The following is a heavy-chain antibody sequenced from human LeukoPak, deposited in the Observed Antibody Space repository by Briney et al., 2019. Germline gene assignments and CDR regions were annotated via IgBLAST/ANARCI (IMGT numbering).Heavy chain of an antibody. CDR1: GFIFSSYG. CDR2: ISYDGSDK. CDR3: AKWAYSDFHY. J-gene: IGHJ4*02. Sequence: PGRSLRLSCAASGFIFSSYGMHGVRQAPGKGLEWVAVISYDGSDKYYADSVKGRFTISRDNSKDTLYLQMNSLRAEDTAVYYCAKWAYSDFHYWGQGTLVTVSS. D-gene: IGHD1-26*01. V-gene: IGHV3-30*18.